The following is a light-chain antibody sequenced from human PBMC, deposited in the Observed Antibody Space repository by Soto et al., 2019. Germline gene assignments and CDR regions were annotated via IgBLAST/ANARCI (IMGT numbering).Light chain of an antibody. CDR2: EVS. V-gene: IGLV2-8*01. CDR3: SSYAGSNDMV. Sequence: QSALTQPPSASGSPGQSVTISCTGTSSDVGSSNYVSWYQQHPGKAPKFMIYEVSKRPSGVPDRFSGSKSGNTASLTVSGLQAEDEADYYCSSYAGSNDMVFGGGTKVTVL. CDR1: SSDVGSSNY. J-gene: IGLJ2*01.